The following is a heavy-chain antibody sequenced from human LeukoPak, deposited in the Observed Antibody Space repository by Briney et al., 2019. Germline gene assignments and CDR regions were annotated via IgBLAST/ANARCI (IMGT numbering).Heavy chain of an antibody. CDR1: GYTFTSYY. Sequence: GASVKVSCKASGYTFTSYYMHWVRQAPGQGLEWMGIINPSGGSTSYAQKFQGRVTMTRDTSTSTGYMELSSLRSEDTAVYYCARDRDETAMVSRSYYYYYMDVWGKGTTVTVSS. D-gene: IGHD5-18*01. V-gene: IGHV1-46*01. J-gene: IGHJ6*03. CDR2: INPSGGST. CDR3: ARDRDETAMVSRSYYYYYMDV.